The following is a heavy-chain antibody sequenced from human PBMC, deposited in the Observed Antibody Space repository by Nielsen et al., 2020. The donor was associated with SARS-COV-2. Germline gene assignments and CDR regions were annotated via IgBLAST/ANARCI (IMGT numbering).Heavy chain of an antibody. V-gene: IGHV4-4*02. D-gene: IGHD7-27*01. Sequence: SETLSLTCAVSGGSISSNNWWSWVRQPPGKGLEWIGEIYHPGSTNYSPSLKTRVTISVDKSKNQFSLELRSVTAADTAVYYCARDCSCGLGSSPSYYFDYWGQGTLVTVSS. CDR1: GGSISSNNW. CDR3: ARDCSCGLGSSPSYYFDY. CDR2: IYHPGST. J-gene: IGHJ4*02.